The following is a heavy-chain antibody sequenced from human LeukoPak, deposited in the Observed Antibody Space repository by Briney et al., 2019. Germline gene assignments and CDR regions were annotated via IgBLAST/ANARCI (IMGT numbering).Heavy chain of an antibody. CDR3: AKFIAAPFYFDY. D-gene: IGHD6-13*01. CDR1: GFTFSDYY. V-gene: IGHV3-11*04. CDR2: ISDSTNTI. J-gene: IGHJ4*02. Sequence: GGSLRLSCAASGFTFSDYYMSWIRQAPGKGLEWVSYISDSTNTIYYADSVKGRFTISRDNAKNSLYLQMNSLRAEDTAVYYCAKFIAAPFYFDYWGQGTLVTVSS.